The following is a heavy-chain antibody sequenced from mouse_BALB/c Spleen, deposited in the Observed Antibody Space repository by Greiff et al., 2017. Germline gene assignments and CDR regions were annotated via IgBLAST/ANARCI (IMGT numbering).Heavy chain of an antibody. CDR1: GFTFSSYT. J-gene: IGHJ2*01. Sequence: EVKLMESGGGLVKPGGSLKLSCAASGFTFSSYTMSWVRQTPEKRLEWVATISSGGSYTYYPDSVKGRFTISRDNAKNTLYLQMSSLKSEDTAMYYCTRDGLRSAFDYWGQGTTLTVSS. CDR3: TRDGLRSAFDY. D-gene: IGHD1-1*01. CDR2: ISSGGSYT. V-gene: IGHV5-6-4*01.